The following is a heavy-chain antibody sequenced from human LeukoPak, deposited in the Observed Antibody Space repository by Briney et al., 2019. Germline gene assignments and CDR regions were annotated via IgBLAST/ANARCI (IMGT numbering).Heavy chain of an antibody. CDR3: ANGNRCTSPNCLGYYYFYMDV. J-gene: IGHJ6*03. D-gene: IGHD2-8*01. CDR2: FSGSGGTT. Sequence: GGSLRLSCAASGFTFSSYAVNWVHQAPGRGLEWVSGFSGSGGTTYYADSVKGRFTISRDNSKNTLYLQMNSLRAEDTAVYYCANGNRCTSPNCLGYYYFYMDVWGKGTTVTVSS. CDR1: GFTFSSYA. V-gene: IGHV3-23*01.